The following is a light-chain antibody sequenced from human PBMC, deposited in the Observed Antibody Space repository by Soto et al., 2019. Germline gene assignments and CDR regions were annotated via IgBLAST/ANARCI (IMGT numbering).Light chain of an antibody. CDR1: TGAVTSNYS. CDR3: LLYYGGAHV. Sequence: QAVVTQEPSLTVSPGGTVTLTCASSTGAVTSNYSPNWFQQKPGQAPRPLIYSTTNKHSWTPARFSGSLLGGKAALTLSGVQPEDEAEYYCLLYYGGAHVFGTGTKVTVL. CDR2: STT. V-gene: IGLV7-43*01. J-gene: IGLJ1*01.